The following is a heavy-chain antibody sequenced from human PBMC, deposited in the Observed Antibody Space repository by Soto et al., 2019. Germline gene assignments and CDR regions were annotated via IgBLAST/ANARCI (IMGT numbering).Heavy chain of an antibody. J-gene: IGHJ6*03. V-gene: IGHV3-23*01. D-gene: IGHD2-2*01. Sequence: VQLLECGGGLVQPGGSLRLSCAASGFTFSSYAMGWVRQAPGKGLEWVSAISGSGGSTYYADSVKGRFTISRDNSKNTLYLQMNSLRAEDTAVYYCAKAGYCSSATCATRYYYMDVWGKGTTVTVSS. CDR1: GFTFSSYA. CDR3: AKAGYCSSATCATRYYYMDV. CDR2: ISGSGGST.